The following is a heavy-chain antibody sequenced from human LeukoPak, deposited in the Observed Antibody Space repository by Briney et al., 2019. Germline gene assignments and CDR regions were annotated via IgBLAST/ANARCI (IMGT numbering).Heavy chain of an antibody. CDR2: IKQDGSEK. CDR3: ARGGLESPRYYYDSSGYFYYGVFDY. V-gene: IGHV3-7*01. D-gene: IGHD3-22*01. J-gene: IGHJ4*02. Sequence: PGGSLRLSCAASGFTFSSYWMSWVRQAPGKGLEWVANIKQDGSEKYYVDSVKGRFTISRDNAKNSLYLQMNSLRAEDTAVYYCARGGLESPRYYYDSSGYFYYGVFDYWGQGTLVTVSS. CDR1: GFTFSSYW.